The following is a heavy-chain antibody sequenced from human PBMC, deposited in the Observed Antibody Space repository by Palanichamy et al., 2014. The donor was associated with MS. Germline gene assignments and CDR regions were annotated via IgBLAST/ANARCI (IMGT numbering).Heavy chain of an antibody. CDR2: IKPSGGST. Sequence: QVQLVQSGAEVKKPGASVKVSCKASGYIFTTYYMHWVRQAPGQGLEWMGIIKPSGGSTSYAQKFQGRVTMTRDTSTSTVYIELSSLRSEDTAVYYCARASGRYCSSTSCNFDYWGQGTLVTVSS. CDR3: ARASGRYCSSTSCNFDY. D-gene: IGHD2-2*01. V-gene: IGHV1-46*01. J-gene: IGHJ4*02. CDR1: GYIFTTYY.